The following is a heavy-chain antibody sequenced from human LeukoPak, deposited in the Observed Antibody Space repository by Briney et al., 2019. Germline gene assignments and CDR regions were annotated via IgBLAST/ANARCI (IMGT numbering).Heavy chain of an antibody. CDR1: GGSVSSGSYY. V-gene: IGHV4-61*01. CDR3: AGNLRGGIDY. J-gene: IGHJ4*02. D-gene: IGHD3-10*01. Sequence: SETLSLTCTVSGGSVSSGSYYWSWIRQPPGTGLEWIGYIYYRGSTNYNPSLKSRVTISVDTSKNQFSLKLSSVTAADTAVYYCAGNLRGGIDYWGQGTLVTVSS. CDR2: IYYRGST.